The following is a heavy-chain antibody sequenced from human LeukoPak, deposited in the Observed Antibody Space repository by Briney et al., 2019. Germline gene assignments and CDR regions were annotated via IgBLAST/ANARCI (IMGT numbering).Heavy chain of an antibody. CDR3: ARSSFSGSYYSFYY. Sequence: ASVKVSRKASGGTFSSYAISWVRQAPGQGLEWMGGIIPIFGTANYAQKFQGRVTITADESTSTAYMELSSLRSEDTAVYYCARSSFSGSYYSFYYWGQETLVTVSS. CDR1: GGTFSSYA. J-gene: IGHJ4*02. D-gene: IGHD1-26*01. V-gene: IGHV1-69*13. CDR2: IIPIFGTA.